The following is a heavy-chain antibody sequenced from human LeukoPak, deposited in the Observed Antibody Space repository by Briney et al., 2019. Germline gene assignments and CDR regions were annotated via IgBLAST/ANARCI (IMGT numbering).Heavy chain of an antibody. J-gene: IGHJ6*03. CDR1: GGSFSGYY. D-gene: IGHD2-2*01. Sequence: PSETLSLTCAVYGGSFSGYYWSWIRQPPGKGLEWIGEISHSGSTNYNPSLKSRVIISVDTSKNQFSLKLSSVTAADTAVYYCARGIVVVVPAAMKYYYYYYMDVWGKGTTVTVSS. CDR3: ARGIVVVVPAAMKYYYYYYMDV. V-gene: IGHV4-34*01. CDR2: ISHSGST.